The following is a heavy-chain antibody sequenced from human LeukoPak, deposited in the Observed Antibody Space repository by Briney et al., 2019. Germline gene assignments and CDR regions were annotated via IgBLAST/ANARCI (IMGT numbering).Heavy chain of an antibody. Sequence: SETLSLTCTVSGGSIRSSSYYWGWIRQPPGRGLEWIGSIYYSGSTYYNPSLKSRVTISVDTSKNQFSLKLSSVTAADTAVYYCARDTPSGYDYYYYYYMDVWGKGTSVTVSS. CDR3: ARDTPSGYDYYYYYYMDV. J-gene: IGHJ6*03. CDR1: GGSIRSSSYY. V-gene: IGHV4-39*07. CDR2: IYYSGST. D-gene: IGHD5-12*01.